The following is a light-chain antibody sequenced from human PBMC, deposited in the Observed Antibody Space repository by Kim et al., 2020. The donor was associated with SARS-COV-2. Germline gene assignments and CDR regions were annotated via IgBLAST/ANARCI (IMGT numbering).Light chain of an antibody. V-gene: IGLV2-14*03. Sequence: QSFTIFCTGTSSDVGGYNYVSCYQQHPGKAPKLMIYDVSNRPSGVSNRFSGSKSGNTASLTISGLQAEDEADYYCSSYTSSSTLYVFGTGTKVTVL. J-gene: IGLJ1*01. CDR3: SSYTSSSTLYV. CDR2: DVS. CDR1: SSDVGGYNY.